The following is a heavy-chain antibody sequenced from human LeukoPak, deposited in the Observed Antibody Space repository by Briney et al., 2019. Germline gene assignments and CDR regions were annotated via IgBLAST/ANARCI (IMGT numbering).Heavy chain of an antibody. CDR3: ARDGSWGSTSYSDY. V-gene: IGHV1-2*02. J-gene: IGHJ4*02. D-gene: IGHD2-2*01. Sequence: ASVKVSCKASGYTFTGYYIHLVRQAPGQGLEWMGWINPNSGGTKYEQKFQGRVTMTRDTSITTAYMELTRLTSDDTAVYYCARDGSWGSTSYSDYWGQGTLVTVSS. CDR2: INPNSGGT. CDR1: GYTFTGYY.